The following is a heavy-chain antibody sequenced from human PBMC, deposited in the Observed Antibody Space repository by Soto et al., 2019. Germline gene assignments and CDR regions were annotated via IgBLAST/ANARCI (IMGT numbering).Heavy chain of an antibody. V-gene: IGHV3-11*01. D-gene: IGHD6-13*01. CDR3: ARFFYPSSWYKFDS. CDR1: GFTLSDYF. J-gene: IGHJ4*02. CDR2: ISSSSADI. Sequence: QVQLVESVGGLVEPGGSLSLSCAASGFTLSDYFMTWIRQAPGRGLEQISYISSSSADIYYAASVKVRFTISRTNAENSLSLQMDNLSGEDKARYYSARFFYPSSWYKFDSWGQGTLVTVSS.